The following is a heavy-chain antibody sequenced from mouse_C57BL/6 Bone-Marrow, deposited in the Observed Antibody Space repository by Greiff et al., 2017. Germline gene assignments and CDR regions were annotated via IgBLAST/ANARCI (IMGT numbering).Heavy chain of an antibody. V-gene: IGHV1-9*01. J-gene: IGHJ3*01. D-gene: IGHD2-4*01. CDR1: GYTFTGSW. Sequence: VQLQQSGAELMKPGASVKLSCKATGYTFTGSWIEWVKQRPGHGLELIGEILPGRGSTNYNEKVKGKATFTADTSSNTAYMQLSSLTTEDSAIYYCAREGIYYDYEGGPWFAYWGQGTLVTVSA. CDR2: ILPGRGST. CDR3: AREGIYYDYEGGPWFAY.